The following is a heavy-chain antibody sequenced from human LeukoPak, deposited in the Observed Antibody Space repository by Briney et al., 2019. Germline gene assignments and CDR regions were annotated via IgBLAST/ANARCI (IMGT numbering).Heavy chain of an antibody. CDR3: ARRVVNAAPDY. CDR2: INTNTGNP. J-gene: IGHJ4*02. V-gene: IGHV7-4-1*02. D-gene: IGHD4-23*01. Sequence: ASVKVSCKASGYTFSTYTMNWVRQAPGQGLEWMGWINTNTGNPTYAQGFTGRFVFSLGTSVSTAYLQISSLKAEDTAVYYCARRVVNAAPDYWGQGTLVTVSS. CDR1: GYTFSTYT.